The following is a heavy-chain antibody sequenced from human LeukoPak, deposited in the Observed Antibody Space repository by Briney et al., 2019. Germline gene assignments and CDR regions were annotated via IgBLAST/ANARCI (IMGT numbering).Heavy chain of an antibody. D-gene: IGHD6-13*01. CDR2: ISGSAGST. V-gene: IGHV3-23*01. J-gene: IGHJ3*02. CDR1: GFTFSGYA. CDR3: ARWFKAAAGRLGAFDI. Sequence: GGSLRLSCAASGFTFSGYAMSWVRQAPGKGLEWVSCISGSAGSTFYADSVKGRFTISRDNSKNTLYLQMNSLRAEDTAVYYCARWFKAAAGRLGAFDIWGQGTMVTVSS.